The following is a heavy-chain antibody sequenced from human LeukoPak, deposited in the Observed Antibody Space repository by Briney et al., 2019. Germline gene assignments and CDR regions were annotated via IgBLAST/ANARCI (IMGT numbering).Heavy chain of an antibody. J-gene: IGHJ3*02. CDR2: IYSGGST. V-gene: IGHV3-66*01. CDR3: ARDPLYCGGDCYSHDAFDI. D-gene: IGHD2-21*02. CDR1: GFTVSSNY. Sequence: GGSLRLSCAASGFTVSSNYMSWVRQAPGKGLEWVSVIYSGGSTYYADSVKGRFTISRDNSKNTLYLQMNSLRAEDTAVYYCARDPLYCGGDCYSHDAFDIWGQGTMVTVSS.